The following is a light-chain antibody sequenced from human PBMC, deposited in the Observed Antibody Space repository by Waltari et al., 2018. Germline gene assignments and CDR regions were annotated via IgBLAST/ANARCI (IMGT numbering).Light chain of an antibody. CDR3: AAWEDSLSGRWV. Sequence: RPSGVPDRFSGSKSGTSASLAISGLRSEDEAEYYCAAWEDSLSGRWVFGGGTKLTVL. J-gene: IGLJ3*02. V-gene: IGLV1-47*01.